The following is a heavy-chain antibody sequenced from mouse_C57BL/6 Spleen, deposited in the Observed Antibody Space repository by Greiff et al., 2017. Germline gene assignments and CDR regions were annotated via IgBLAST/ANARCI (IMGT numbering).Heavy chain of an antibody. D-gene: IGHD2-1*01. V-gene: IGHV1-82*01. J-gene: IGHJ3*01. CDR2: LYPGDGDT. CDR1: GYAFSSSW. Sequence: QVQLQQSGPELVKSGASVKISCKASGYAFSSSWMNWVKQRPGKGLEWIGRLYPGDGDTNYNGKFKGKATLTADKSSSTAYMQLSSLTSEDSAVYFCARGDYGNYFAYWGQGTLVTVSA. CDR3: ARGDYGNYFAY.